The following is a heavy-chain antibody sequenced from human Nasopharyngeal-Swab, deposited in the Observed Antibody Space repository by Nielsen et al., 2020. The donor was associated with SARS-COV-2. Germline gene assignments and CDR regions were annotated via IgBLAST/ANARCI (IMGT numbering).Heavy chain of an antibody. D-gene: IGHD1-26*01. CDR3: ATHGADSGSYRDAFDI. CDR2: ISYLGST. CDR1: GGSISSYH. V-gene: IGHV4-59*01. J-gene: IGHJ3*02. Sequence: SETLSLTCTVSGGSISSYHWSWIRQPPGTGLEWIGFISYLGSTSYNPSLKSRVTISVDTSRNQFSLKLSSVTAADTAVYYCATHGADSGSYRDAFDIWGQGTMVTVSS.